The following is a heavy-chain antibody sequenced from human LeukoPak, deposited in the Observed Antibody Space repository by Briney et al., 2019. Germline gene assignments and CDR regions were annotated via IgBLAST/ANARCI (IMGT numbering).Heavy chain of an antibody. J-gene: IGHJ3*02. CDR1: GYSFTSYW. V-gene: IGHV5-10-1*04. D-gene: IGHD6-19*01. Sequence: GESLKISCKGSGYSFTSYWISWVRQMPGKGLEWMGRIDPSDSYTNYSPSFQGQVTISADKSIITAYLQWSSLKASDTAMYYCARTGYSSGWYGSFDIWGQGTLVTVSS. CDR2: IDPSDSYT. CDR3: ARTGYSSGWYGSFDI.